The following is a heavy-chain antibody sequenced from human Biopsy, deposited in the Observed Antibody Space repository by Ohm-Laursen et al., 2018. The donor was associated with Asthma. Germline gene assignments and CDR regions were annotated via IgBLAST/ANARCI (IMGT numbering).Heavy chain of an antibody. CDR3: ATDHCSALWAGVSTDNCYLEY. Sequence: SVTVSCKASGYNFISFAIHWVRQAPGQRLEWMGGIIPKFGIANYAQNFQGRVTLTADKSTSTAYMELSSLRSEDTAVYYCATDHCSALWAGVSTDNCYLEYWGQGTLVTVSS. CDR2: IIPKFGIA. J-gene: IGHJ4*02. D-gene: IGHD3-10*02. CDR1: GYNFISFA. V-gene: IGHV1-69*10.